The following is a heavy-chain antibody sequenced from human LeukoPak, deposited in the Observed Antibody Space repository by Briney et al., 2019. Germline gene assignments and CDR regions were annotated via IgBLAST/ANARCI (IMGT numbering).Heavy chain of an antibody. CDR1: GFTFSSYG. D-gene: IGHD4-17*01. V-gene: IGHV3-21*01. CDR3: AKEADYGDYYFDY. Sequence: PGGSLRLSCAASGFTFSSYGMNWVRQAPGKGLGWVSSISTSSSYIYYADSMKGRFTISRDNAKNSLYLQMNSLRAEDTAVYYCAKEADYGDYYFDYWGQGTLVTVSS. CDR2: ISTSSSYI. J-gene: IGHJ4*02.